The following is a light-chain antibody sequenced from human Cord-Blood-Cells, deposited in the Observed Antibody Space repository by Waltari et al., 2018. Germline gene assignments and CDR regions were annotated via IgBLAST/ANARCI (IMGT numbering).Light chain of an antibody. CDR3: CSYAGSSTFEWV. J-gene: IGLJ3*02. CDR2: EGS. CDR1: SSDVGSYNL. Sequence: QSALTQPASVSGSPGQSITISCTGTSSDVGSYNLVSWYQQHPGKAPKLMIDEGSKRPSGVAKRFSGSKSGDTSSLTISGLQAEDEADYYCCSYAGSSTFEWVFGGGTKLTVL. V-gene: IGLV2-23*03.